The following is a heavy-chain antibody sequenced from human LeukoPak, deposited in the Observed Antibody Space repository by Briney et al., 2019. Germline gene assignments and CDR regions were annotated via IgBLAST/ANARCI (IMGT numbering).Heavy chain of an antibody. CDR3: TKDSQGFYGGPWYGTYGMDV. J-gene: IGHJ6*02. CDR2: ISNDK. V-gene: IGHV3-23*05. CDR1: GFTFKTFA. D-gene: IGHD3-16*01. Sequence: AGGSLRLSCVAPGFTFKTFAMTWVRQAPGKGLEWVSTISNDKHYADSVRGRFTISRDDSRKTVFLQMNSLTPEDAAIYYCTKDSQGFYGGPWYGTYGMDVWGQGTTVTVSS.